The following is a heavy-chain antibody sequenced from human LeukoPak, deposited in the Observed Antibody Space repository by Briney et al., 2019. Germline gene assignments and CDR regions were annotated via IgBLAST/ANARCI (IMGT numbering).Heavy chain of an antibody. V-gene: IGHV1-2*02. CDR1: GYTLTELS. CDR2: INPNSGGT. Sequence: ASVKVSCKVSGYTLTELSMHWVRQAPGQGLEWMGWINPNSGGTNYAQKFQGRVTMTRDTSISTAYMELSRLRSDDTAVYYCARVLGFGETNDYWGQGTLVTVSS. CDR3: ARVLGFGETNDY. D-gene: IGHD3-10*01. J-gene: IGHJ4*02.